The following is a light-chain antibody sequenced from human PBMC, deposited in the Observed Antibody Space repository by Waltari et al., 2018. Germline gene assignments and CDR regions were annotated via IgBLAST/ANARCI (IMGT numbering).Light chain of an antibody. CDR2: GAS. Sequence: IVLTQSPDTLSLSPGQRATLSCRASQTINNNLLVWYQQKPGQAPRLIIHGASSRATAFPDRFSGSGSGTDFTLTISSLKPEDSAVYYCQQYDGSVLTFGGGTKVEI. J-gene: IGKJ4*01. CDR3: QQYDGSVLT. CDR1: QTINNNL. V-gene: IGKV3-20*01.